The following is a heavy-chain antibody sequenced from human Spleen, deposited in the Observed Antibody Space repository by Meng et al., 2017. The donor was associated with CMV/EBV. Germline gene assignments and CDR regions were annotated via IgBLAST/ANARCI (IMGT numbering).Heavy chain of an antibody. Sequence: GESLKISCAASGFTFSSYWMHWVRQAPGKGLVWVSRINAEGGSTSYADSAKGRFTISRDNAKNTLYLQMNSLRAEDTAVYYCARGGYCSSTSCYIYYGMDVWGQGTTVTVSS. CDR3: ARGGYCSSTSCYIYYGMDV. V-gene: IGHV3-74*01. CDR2: INAEGGST. J-gene: IGHJ6*02. D-gene: IGHD2-2*02. CDR1: GFTFSSYW.